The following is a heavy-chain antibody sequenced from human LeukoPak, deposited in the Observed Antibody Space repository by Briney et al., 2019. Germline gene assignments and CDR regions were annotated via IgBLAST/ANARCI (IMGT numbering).Heavy chain of an antibody. V-gene: IGHV4-61*02. Sequence: SETLSLTCTVSGGSISSGSYYWSWIRQPAGKGLEWIGRIYTSGSTNYNPSLKSRVTISVDTSKNQFSLKLSSVTAADTAVYHCARDTSYYYYYMDVWGKGTTVTVSS. CDR3: ARDTSYYYYYMDV. CDR2: IYTSGST. J-gene: IGHJ6*03. CDR1: GGSISSGSYY.